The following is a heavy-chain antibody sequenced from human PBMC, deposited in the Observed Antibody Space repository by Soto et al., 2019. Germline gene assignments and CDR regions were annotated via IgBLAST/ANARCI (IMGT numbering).Heavy chain of an antibody. J-gene: IGHJ4*02. CDR2: IHYSGST. CDR3: ARAADYVGFDY. V-gene: IGHV4-59*01. D-gene: IGHD4-17*01. Sequence: SETLSLTCTVSGGSISSYYWSWIRQPPGKGLEWIGYIHYSGSTNYNPSLKSRVTISVDRSKNQFSLKLSSVTAADTAVYYCARAADYVGFDYWGQGTLVTVSS. CDR1: GGSISSYY.